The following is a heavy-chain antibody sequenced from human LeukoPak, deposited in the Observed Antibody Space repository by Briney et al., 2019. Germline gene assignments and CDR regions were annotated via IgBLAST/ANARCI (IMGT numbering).Heavy chain of an antibody. J-gene: IGHJ4*02. CDR2: ISWNSGSI. CDR3: ARHSSGYGDFDY. V-gene: IGHV3-9*01. Sequence: SLRLSCSASGFTLDDYALHWVRQAPGKGLEWVSGISWNSGSIGYADSVKGRFTISRDDAKNSLYLQMNSLRAEDTAVYYCARHSSGYGDFDYWGQGTLVTVSS. CDR1: GFTLDDYA. D-gene: IGHD3-22*01.